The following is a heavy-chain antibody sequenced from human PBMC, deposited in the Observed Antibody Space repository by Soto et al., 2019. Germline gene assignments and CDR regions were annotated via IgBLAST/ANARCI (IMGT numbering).Heavy chain of an antibody. J-gene: IGHJ4*02. CDR1: GGSVSSGSYY. Sequence: QVQLQESGPGLVKPSETLSLTCTVSGGSVSSGSYYWSWIRQPPGKGLEWIGYIYYTGSTNYNPSLKSRVTISVDTSKNQFSLKPSSVTAADTAVYYCAKGTTVVIFFDYWGQGTLVTVSS. D-gene: IGHD4-17*01. CDR3: AKGTTVVIFFDY. CDR2: IYYTGST. V-gene: IGHV4-61*01.